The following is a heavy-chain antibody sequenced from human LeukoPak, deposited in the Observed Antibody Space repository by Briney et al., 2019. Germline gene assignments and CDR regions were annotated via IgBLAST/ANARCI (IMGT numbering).Heavy chain of an antibody. CDR2: IRSNNRGI. J-gene: IGHJ6*02. V-gene: IGHV3-21*06. CDR3: ARDGASIDDQYYGLDV. Sequence: GGSLRLSCAASGFTFNSYTMNWVRQAPGKGLGSVSSIRSNNRGINYADSVKGRFTISRDNDKNTVFLEMNSLRAEDTAVYYCARDGASIDDQYYGLDVWGQGTTVTVSS. CDR1: GFTFNSYT. D-gene: IGHD1-1*01.